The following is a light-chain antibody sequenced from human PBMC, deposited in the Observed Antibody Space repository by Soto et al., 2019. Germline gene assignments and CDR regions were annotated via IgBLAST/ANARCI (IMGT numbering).Light chain of an antibody. CDR3: HQRSNWIFA. Sequence: EIVMTQSPATLSVSPGERATLSCRASQSVSSNLAWYQQKPGQAPRLLIYGASTRATGIPARFSGSGSGTEFTLTISSLQSEDFAVYYCHQRSNWIFAFGPGTKV. CDR2: GAS. V-gene: IGKV3-15*01. CDR1: QSVSSN. J-gene: IGKJ3*01.